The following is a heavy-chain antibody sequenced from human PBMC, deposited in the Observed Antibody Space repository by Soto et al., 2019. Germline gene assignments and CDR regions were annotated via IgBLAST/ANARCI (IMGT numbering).Heavy chain of an antibody. V-gene: IGHV1-18*04. J-gene: IGHJ6*02. CDR2: ISTNSGNT. CDR3: ARGERLYYYYYGMDV. Sequence: QVQLEQSGAEVKEPGASVKVSCKASGYPFGTYAITWVRQAPGQGLEWVGWISTNSGNTYYAQNFQGRVTLTTDTSTTTAYMELMSLTSDDTAIYYCARGERLYYYYYGMDVWGQGSTVTVS. D-gene: IGHD3-3*01. CDR1: GYPFGTYA.